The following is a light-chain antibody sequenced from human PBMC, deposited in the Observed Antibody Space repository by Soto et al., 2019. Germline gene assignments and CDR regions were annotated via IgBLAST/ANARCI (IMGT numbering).Light chain of an antibody. CDR2: EAS. CDR1: SNDVGGYNY. J-gene: IGLJ1*01. CDR3: ASYTSYSSYV. V-gene: IGLV2-14*01. Sequence: QSVLTQPASVSGSPGQSITISCTGTSNDVGGYNYVSWYQHHPGKAPKLMIYEASNRPSGVSNRFSGSKSGNTASLTISGLQAGDEADYYCASYTSYSSYVFGTGTKVT.